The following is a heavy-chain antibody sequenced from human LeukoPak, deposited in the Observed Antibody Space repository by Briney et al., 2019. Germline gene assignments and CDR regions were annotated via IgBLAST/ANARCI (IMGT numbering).Heavy chain of an antibody. CDR2: ISSGGGTI. CDR3: ARGLNFYGDYFDY. V-gene: IGHV3-48*03. CDR1: GFTFSTYE. D-gene: IGHD4-17*01. Sequence: GGSLRLSCAASGFTFSTYEMSWVRQAPGKGLEWVSYISSGGGTIYYADSVKGRFTISRDNANNSLYLQMNSLRAEDTAVYYCARGLNFYGDYFDYWGQGTLVTVSS. J-gene: IGHJ4*02.